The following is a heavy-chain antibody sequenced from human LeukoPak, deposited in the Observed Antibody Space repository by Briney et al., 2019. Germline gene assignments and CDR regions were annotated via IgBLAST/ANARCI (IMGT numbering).Heavy chain of an antibody. V-gene: IGHV1-69*13. CDR1: GGTFSSYA. CDR3: ARDIGSGSYFFSNPTFDY. J-gene: IGHJ4*02. CDR2: IIPIFGTA. Sequence: SVKVSCKASGGTFSSYAISWVRQAPGQGLEWMGGIIPIFGTANYAQKFQGRVTITADESTSTAYMELSSLRSEDTAVYYCARDIGSGSYFFSNPTFDYWGQGTLVTVSS. D-gene: IGHD1-26*01.